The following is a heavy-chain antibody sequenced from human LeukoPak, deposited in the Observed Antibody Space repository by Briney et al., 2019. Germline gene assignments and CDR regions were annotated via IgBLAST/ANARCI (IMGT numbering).Heavy chain of an antibody. Sequence: GGSLRLSCSASGFTFSSYAMHWVRQAPGKGLEYVSAITSNGGSTYYADSVKGRFTISRDNSKNTLYLQMSSLRAEDTAVYYCVKDYFVGPTGWYYFDYGGQETLVPVSS. CDR1: GFTFSSYA. V-gene: IGHV3-64D*06. CDR3: VKDYFVGPTGWYYFDY. CDR2: ITSNGGST. D-gene: IGHD6-19*01. J-gene: IGHJ4*02.